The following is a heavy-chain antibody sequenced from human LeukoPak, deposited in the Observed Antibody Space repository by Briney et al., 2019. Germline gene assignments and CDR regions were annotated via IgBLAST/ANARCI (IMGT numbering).Heavy chain of an antibody. CDR2: INPNSGGT. J-gene: IGHJ4*02. D-gene: IGHD4-17*01. V-gene: IGHV1-2*04. CDR1: GYTFTGYY. Sequence: ASVKVSCKASGYTFTGYYMHWVRQAPGQGLEWMGWINPNSGGTNYAQKFQGWVTMTRDTSISTAYMELSRLRSDDTAVYHCARSADGNYGDLGYWGQGTLVTVSS. CDR3: ARSADGNYGDLGY.